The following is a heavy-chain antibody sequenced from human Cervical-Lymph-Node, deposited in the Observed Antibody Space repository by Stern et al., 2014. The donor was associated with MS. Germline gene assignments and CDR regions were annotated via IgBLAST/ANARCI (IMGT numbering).Heavy chain of an antibody. Sequence: EVQLVESGGGLIQAGRSLRLSCVASGFIFENHAIHWVRQAPGKGPEWVSGISRNGRSIGYADSVKGRFTISRDNAKKSLSLQMNSLRPEDTALYYCAKDLRKDYYDSSGYGWYFDLWGRGTLVIVSS. CDR2: ISRNGRSI. V-gene: IGHV3-9*01. CDR3: AKDLRKDYYDSSGYGWYFDL. D-gene: IGHD3-22*01. J-gene: IGHJ2*01. CDR1: GFIFENHA.